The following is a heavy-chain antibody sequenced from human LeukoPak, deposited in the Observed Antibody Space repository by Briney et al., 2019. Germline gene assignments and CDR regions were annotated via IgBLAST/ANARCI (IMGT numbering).Heavy chain of an antibody. CDR1: GFTFSSYW. J-gene: IGHJ4*02. CDR3: AKDGQSFNSMYDYFDS. Sequence: GGSLRLSCAASGFTFSSYWMSWVRQAPGKGLEWVANIKQDGSEKYYVDSVKGRFTISRDNAKNSLYLQMNSLRAEDTAVYYCAKDGQSFNSMYDYFDSWGQGTLVTVSS. CDR2: IKQDGSEK. D-gene: IGHD2-8*01. V-gene: IGHV3-7*03.